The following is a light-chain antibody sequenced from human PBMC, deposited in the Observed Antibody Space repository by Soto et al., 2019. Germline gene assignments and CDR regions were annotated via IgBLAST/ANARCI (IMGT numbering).Light chain of an antibody. V-gene: IGLV1-40*01. CDR3: QSYDSSLSGCV. J-gene: IGLJ1*01. Sequence: QSVLTKPPSVSGAPGQRVTISCTGSSSNIGAGYDVHWYQQLPGTVPRLLIYGHSNRPSGVPDRFSGSKSGTSASLAITGLRAEDEADYYCQSYDSSLSGCVFGTGTKLTVL. CDR2: GHS. CDR1: SSNIGAGYD.